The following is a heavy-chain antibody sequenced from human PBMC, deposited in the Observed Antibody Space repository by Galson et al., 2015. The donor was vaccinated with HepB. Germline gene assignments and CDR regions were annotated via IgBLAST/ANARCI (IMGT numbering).Heavy chain of an antibody. CDR1: GGTFSSYA. D-gene: IGHD6-19*01. CDR2: IIPIFGTA. J-gene: IGHJ6*02. V-gene: IGHV1-69*13. CDR3: ARDGSGLIDYYYYYGMDV. Sequence: SVKVSCKASGGTFSSYAISWVRQAPGQGLEWMGGIIPIFGTANYAQKFQGRVTITADESTSTAYMELSSLRSEDTAVYYCARDGSGLIDYYYYYGMDVWGQGTTVTVSS.